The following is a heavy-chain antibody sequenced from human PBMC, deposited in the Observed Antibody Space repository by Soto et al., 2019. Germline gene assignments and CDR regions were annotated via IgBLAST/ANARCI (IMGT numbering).Heavy chain of an antibody. CDR3: ARDLGYYDSSGRRSAFDI. CDR2: ISSSSGYI. J-gene: IGHJ3*02. Sequence: EVQLVESGGGLVKPGGSLRLSCAASGFTFSSYSMNWVRQAPGKGLEWVSSISSSSGYIYYADSVKGRFTISRDNAKNSLYLQMSSLRAEDTAVYYCARDLGYYDSSGRRSAFDIWGQGTMVTVSS. D-gene: IGHD3-22*01. V-gene: IGHV3-21*01. CDR1: GFTFSSYS.